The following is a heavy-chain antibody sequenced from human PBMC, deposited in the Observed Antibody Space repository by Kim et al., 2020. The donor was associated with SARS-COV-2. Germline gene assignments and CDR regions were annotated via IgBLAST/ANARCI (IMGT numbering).Heavy chain of an antibody. CDR1: GFTFHDSV. D-gene: IGHD1-26*01. Sequence: GGSLRLSCGASGFTFHDSVMHWVRQAPGKGLEWVSFITGDGRRAFYADSVQGRFSISRDNTNNALLLQMNSLRSEDTAFYYCARDSNGGYFDLWGQGALVTVSS. V-gene: IGHV3-43*02. J-gene: IGHJ5*02. CDR3: ARDSNGGYFDL. CDR2: ITGDGRRA.